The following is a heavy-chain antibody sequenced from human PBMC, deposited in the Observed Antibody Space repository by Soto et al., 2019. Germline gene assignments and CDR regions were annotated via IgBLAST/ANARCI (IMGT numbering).Heavy chain of an antibody. V-gene: IGHV4-38-2*02. D-gene: IGHD3-16*01. Sequence: SETLSLTCAVSGSSIGSSYYWGLIRQPPGKGLEWIGTIHHGGSSFYNPSLKSRVTMSVDTSKNQFSLKLRSVTAADTAVYFCAREWGNTTRDLTWFDPWGQGTLVTVSS. CDR3: AREWGNTTRDLTWFDP. CDR1: GSSIGSSYY. CDR2: IHHGGSS. J-gene: IGHJ5*02.